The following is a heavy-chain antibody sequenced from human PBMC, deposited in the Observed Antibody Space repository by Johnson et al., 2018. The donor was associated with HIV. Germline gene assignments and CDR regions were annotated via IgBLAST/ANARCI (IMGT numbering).Heavy chain of an antibody. J-gene: IGHJ3*02. Sequence: VQLVESGGGVVQPGGSLRLSCAASGFTFSNYGMHWVRQAPGKGLEWVAFIRYDGSNKYYADSVKGRFTISRDNSKNTLYLQMNSLGAEDTAVYYGAFLRALWVSFDIWGQGTMVTVSS. CDR3: AFLRALWVSFDI. D-gene: IGHD3-16*01. CDR1: GFTFSNYG. CDR2: IRYDGSNK. V-gene: IGHV3-30*02.